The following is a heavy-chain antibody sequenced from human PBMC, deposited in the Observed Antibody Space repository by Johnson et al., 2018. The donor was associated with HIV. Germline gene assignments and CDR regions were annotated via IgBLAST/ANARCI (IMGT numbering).Heavy chain of an antibody. J-gene: IGHJ3*02. CDR3: ARGGITFGGVIAPGAFDI. V-gene: IGHV3-30*04. Sequence: QVQLVESGGGVVQPGRSLRLSCAASGFTFSSYAMHWVRQAPGKGLEWVAVISYDGSIKYYGDSVKGRFTISRDNSKNTLYLQMKSLRVEDTAVYYCARGGITFGGVIAPGAFDIWGQGTMVTVSS. CDR2: ISYDGSIK. CDR1: GFTFSSYA. D-gene: IGHD3-16*02.